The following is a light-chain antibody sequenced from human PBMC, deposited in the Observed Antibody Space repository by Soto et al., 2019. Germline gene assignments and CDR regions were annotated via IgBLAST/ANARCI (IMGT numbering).Light chain of an antibody. J-gene: IGKJ1*01. V-gene: IGKV3-20*01. CDR3: QQYGRSPWT. CDR1: ESVSSNF. Sequence: EIVLTQSPGTLSLSPGERATLSCRASESVSSNFLAWYQQKFGQAPRLLIYGASSSASGVPDRFSGSGTGTDFTLTINRLEPEDFAIYFCQQYGRSPWTFGQGTKVDI. CDR2: GAS.